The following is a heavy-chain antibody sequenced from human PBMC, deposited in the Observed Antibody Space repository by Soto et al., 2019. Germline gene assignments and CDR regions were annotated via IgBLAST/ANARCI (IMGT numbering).Heavy chain of an antibody. D-gene: IGHD2-8*02. J-gene: IGHJ5*02. CDR1: VGTVSSHSDA. CDR2: TYYRSKWYY. Sequence: SHPLSLTCAISVGTVSSHSDAWNWIRESPSRGLEWLGRTYYRSKWYYDYAESVKSRLTINPDTSKNQFSLRLDSVTPEDTTVYYRQRECSTGVYYWFDPWGPGTQVTVSS. CDR3: QRECSTGVYYWFDP. V-gene: IGHV6-1*01.